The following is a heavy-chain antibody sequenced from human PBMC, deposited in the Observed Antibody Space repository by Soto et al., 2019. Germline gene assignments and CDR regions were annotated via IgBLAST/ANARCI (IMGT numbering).Heavy chain of an antibody. CDR3: ARTSRGIVVVVAANFMDYYYGMDV. D-gene: IGHD2-15*01. V-gene: IGHV1-46*01. J-gene: IGHJ6*02. Sequence: ASANVSYKSSRCTFTSYYIHRARQAPGQGLERLGIINPSGCSTSYAQKFQGRVTMTRDTSTSTVYKELSSLKYEDTAVYYCARTSRGIVVVVAANFMDYYYGMDVWGQGITVTV. CDR1: RCTFTSYY. CDR2: INPSGCST.